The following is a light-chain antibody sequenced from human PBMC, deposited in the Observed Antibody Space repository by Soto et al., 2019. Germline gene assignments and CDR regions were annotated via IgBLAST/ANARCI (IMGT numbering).Light chain of an antibody. CDR1: QSINIW. CDR2: AAS. Sequence: DIQATQSPSSLSASVGDRVTITCRASQSINIWLAWYQQKAGKAPKLLIYAASSLQSGVPSRFSGSGSGTDFTLTISSLQPEDFATYYCQQSYSTPHFGQGTRLEIK. J-gene: IGKJ5*01. V-gene: IGKV1-39*01. CDR3: QQSYSTPH.